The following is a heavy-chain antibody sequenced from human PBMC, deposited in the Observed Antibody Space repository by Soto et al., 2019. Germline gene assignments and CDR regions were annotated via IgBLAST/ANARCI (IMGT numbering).Heavy chain of an antibody. CDR3: ARAPSWYSFDY. Sequence: ASVKVSCKASGYTFTSYAMHWVRQAPGQRLEWMGWINAGNANTKYSQKFQGRVTFTRDTSASTAYMELSSLRSEDTAVYYCARAPSWYSFDYWGQGTLVNVSS. D-gene: IGHD6-13*01. V-gene: IGHV1-3*01. CDR2: INAGNANT. J-gene: IGHJ4*02. CDR1: GYTFTSYA.